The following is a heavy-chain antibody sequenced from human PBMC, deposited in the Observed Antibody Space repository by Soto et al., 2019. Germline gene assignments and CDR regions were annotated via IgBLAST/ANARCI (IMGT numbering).Heavy chain of an antibody. CDR3: AHSIDFED. V-gene: IGHV2-5*02. CDR1: GFSLTANGVG. D-gene: IGHD2-15*01. J-gene: IGHJ4*02. Sequence: QITLKESGPTLVKPTQTLTLTCTVSGFSLTANGVGVAWISPPPGQALQWLALIYWDGNRRYSPSLKSRLSIAMDTTRNLVFLRMTNLSPVDTATYYCAHSIDFEDWGPGSRVTVPS. CDR2: IYWDGNR.